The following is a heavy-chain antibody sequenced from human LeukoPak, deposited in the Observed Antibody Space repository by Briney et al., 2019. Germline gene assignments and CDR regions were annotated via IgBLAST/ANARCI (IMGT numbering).Heavy chain of an antibody. Sequence: PGGSLRLSCAASGFTFSSYGMHWVRQAPGKGLEWVAFIRYDGSNKYYADSVKGRFTISRDNSKNTLYLQMNSLRADDTAVYYCARGFSEDYGDYFDYWGQGTLVTVSS. CDR1: GFTFSSYG. V-gene: IGHV3-30*02. CDR2: IRYDGSNK. D-gene: IGHD4-17*01. J-gene: IGHJ4*02. CDR3: ARGFSEDYGDYFDY.